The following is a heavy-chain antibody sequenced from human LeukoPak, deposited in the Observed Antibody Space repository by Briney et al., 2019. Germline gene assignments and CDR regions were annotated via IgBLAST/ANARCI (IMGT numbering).Heavy chain of an antibody. CDR1: GFTFDDYA. D-gene: IGHD3-3*01. CDR2: ISWNSGSI. J-gene: IGHJ4*02. V-gene: IGHV3-9*01. Sequence: GGSLRLSCAASGFTFDDYAMHWVRQAPGKGLEWVSGISWNSGSIGYADSVKGRFTISRDNAKNSLYLQMNSLRAEDTALYYCAKDISRTRELEWFTNSFDYWGQGTLVTVSS. CDR3: AKDISRTRELEWFTNSFDY.